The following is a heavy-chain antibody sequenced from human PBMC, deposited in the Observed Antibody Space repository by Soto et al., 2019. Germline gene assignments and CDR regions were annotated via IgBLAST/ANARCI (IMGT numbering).Heavy chain of an antibody. V-gene: IGHV3-30-3*01. CDR3: ARDYSSGWCLDY. Sequence: QVQLVESGGGVVQPGNSLRLSCAGSGFPFSAEAMHWVRQAPGKGLEWVAAISYDGNNKNHADSVKGRFTVSRVNSKNTLYLQIYSLRPEDTAVYYCARDYSSGWCLDYWGQGSLVTVSS. CDR2: ISYDGNNK. D-gene: IGHD6-13*01. J-gene: IGHJ4*02. CDR1: GFPFSAEA.